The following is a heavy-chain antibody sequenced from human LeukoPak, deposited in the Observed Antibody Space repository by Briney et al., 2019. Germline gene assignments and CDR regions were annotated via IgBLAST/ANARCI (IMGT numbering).Heavy chain of an antibody. CDR3: ARPSGRWLQPDTYFDY. J-gene: IGHJ4*02. V-gene: IGHV3-30-3*01. CDR2: ISYDGSNK. CDR1: GFTFSSYA. Sequence: RGSLRLSCAASGFTFSSYAMHWVRQAPGKGLEWVAVISYDGSNKYYADSVKGRFTISRDNSKNTLYLQMNSLRAEDTAVYYCARPSGRWLQPDTYFDYWGQGTLVTVSS. D-gene: IGHD5-24*01.